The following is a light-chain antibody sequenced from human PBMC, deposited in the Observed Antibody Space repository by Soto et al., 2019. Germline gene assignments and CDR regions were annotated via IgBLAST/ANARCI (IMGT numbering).Light chain of an antibody. J-gene: IGKJ1*01. CDR2: DAS. CDR3: QQYKNYPWT. CDR1: QSLNSW. V-gene: IGKV1-5*01. Sequence: DIQMTQSPCTLSASVGDRVTITCRASQSLNSWLAWYQQKPGKAPKLLIYDASNLQSGVPSRFSGSESGTEFTLTISSLQPDDFATYYCQQYKNYPWTFGQGTKVDSK.